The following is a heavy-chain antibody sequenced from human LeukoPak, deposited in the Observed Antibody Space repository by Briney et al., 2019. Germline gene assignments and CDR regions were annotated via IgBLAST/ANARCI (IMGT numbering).Heavy chain of an antibody. V-gene: IGHV4-34*01. D-gene: IGHD3-9*01. CDR1: SVTFSGYY. CDR3: ARASNYDILTGYYAPYYYGMDV. J-gene: IGHJ6*04. CDR2: INHSGST. Sequence: PSETLSLTCAVYSVTFSGYYWSWIRQPPGKGLEWIGEINHSGSTNYNPSLKSRVTISVDTSKNQFSLKLSSVTAADTAVYYCARASNYDILTGYYAPYYYGMDVWGKGTTVTVSS.